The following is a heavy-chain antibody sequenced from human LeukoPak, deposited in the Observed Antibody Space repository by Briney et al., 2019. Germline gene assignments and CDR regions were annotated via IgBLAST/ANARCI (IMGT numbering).Heavy chain of an antibody. CDR2: FHISGST. Sequence: SETLSLTCTVSGGSISSYYWSWIRQPAGKGLEWIGRFHISGSTNYNPSLKSRVTMSVDTSKNQFSLKLSSVTAADTAVYYCASFGVFQYLDYWGQGTLVTVSS. CDR1: GGSISSYY. CDR3: ASFGVFQYLDY. J-gene: IGHJ4*02. V-gene: IGHV4-4*07. D-gene: IGHD2-8*01.